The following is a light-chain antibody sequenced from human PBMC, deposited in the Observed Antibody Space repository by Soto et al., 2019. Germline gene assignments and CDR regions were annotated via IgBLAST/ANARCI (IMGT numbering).Light chain of an antibody. CDR1: SSDVGGYNY. V-gene: IGLV2-8*01. CDR3: SSYGASGSCVV. Sequence: QSVLTQPPSASGSPGQSVTISCTGTSSDVGGYNYVSWYQHHPDKAPKLIIYEVYKRPSGVPDRFSGSKSGNTASLTVSGIQAEDEAEYYCSSYGASGSCVVFGGGTKLTVL. J-gene: IGLJ2*01. CDR2: EVY.